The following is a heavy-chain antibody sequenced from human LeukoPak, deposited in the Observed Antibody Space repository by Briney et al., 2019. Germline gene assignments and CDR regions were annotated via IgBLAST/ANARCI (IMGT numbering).Heavy chain of an antibody. V-gene: IGHV1-2*04. CDR3: ARAPTYYYDSSGYYEHHFDY. CDR2: INPNSGGT. J-gene: IGHJ4*02. CDR1: GYTFTGYY. Sequence: ASVKVSCKASGYTFTGYYMHWVRQAPGQGLEWMGWINPNSGGTNYAQKFQGWVTMTRDTSISTAYMELSRLRSDDTAVYYCARAPTYYYDSSGYYEHHFDYWGQGTLVTVSS. D-gene: IGHD3-22*01.